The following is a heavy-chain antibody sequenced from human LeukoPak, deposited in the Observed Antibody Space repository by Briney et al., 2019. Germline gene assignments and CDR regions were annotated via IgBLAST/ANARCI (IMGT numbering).Heavy chain of an antibody. CDR1: GYTFTSYD. J-gene: IGHJ5*02. CDR2: MNPNSGNT. CDR3: AREGSRGIVVVPAAIEVLFDP. Sequence: ASVKVSCKASGYTFTSYDINWVRQATGQGLEWMGWMNPNSGNTGYAQKFQGRVTMTRNTSISTAYMELSSLRSEDTAVYYCAREGSRGIVVVPAAIEVLFDPWGQGTLVTVSS. D-gene: IGHD2-2*01. V-gene: IGHV1-8*01.